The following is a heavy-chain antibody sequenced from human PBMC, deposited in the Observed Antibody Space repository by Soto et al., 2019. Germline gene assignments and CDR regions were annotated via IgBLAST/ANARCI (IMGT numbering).Heavy chain of an antibody. D-gene: IGHD1-1*01. CDR2: ISAYNGNT. Sequence: ASVKVSCKASGYTLTSYGISWVRLAPGQGLEWMGWISAYNGNTNYAQKFQGRVTMTTDTSTSTAYMELRSLRSDDTAVYYCARRDMSGNDEDYFDYRGQGTLVTVSS. CDR3: ARRDMSGNDEDYFDY. J-gene: IGHJ4*02. CDR1: GYTLTSYG. V-gene: IGHV1-18*01.